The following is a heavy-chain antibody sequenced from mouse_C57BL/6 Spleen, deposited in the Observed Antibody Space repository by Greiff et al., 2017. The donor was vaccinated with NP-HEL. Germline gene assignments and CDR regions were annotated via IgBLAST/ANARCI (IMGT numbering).Heavy chain of an antibody. Sequence: VQLQQPGAELVKPGASVKLSCKASGYTFTSYGMHWVQQGPGRGLEWIGRIDRNSGGTKYNDKFKSKATLTVDTPSITAYMQHSSLTSEDSAVYYCAKGDLSLFAYWGQGTLVTVSA. V-gene: IGHV1-72*01. CDR1: GYTFTSYG. CDR2: IDRNSGGT. CDR3: AKGDLSLFAY. J-gene: IGHJ3*01.